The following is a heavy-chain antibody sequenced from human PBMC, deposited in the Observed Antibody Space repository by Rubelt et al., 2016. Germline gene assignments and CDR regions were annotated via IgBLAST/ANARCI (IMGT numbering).Heavy chain of an antibody. CDR2: MNPNSGNT. D-gene: IGHD6-19*01. J-gene: IGHJ4*02. CDR3: TTVTDPIAVDDY. CDR1: GYTFTSYD. V-gene: IGHV1-8*01. Sequence: QVQLVQSGAEVKKPGASVKVSCKASGYTFTSYDINWVRQATGQGLEWMGWMNPNSGNTGYEQKFQGRVTMTRNTSISTAYMELSSLRSEDTAVYYCTTVTDPIAVDDYWGQGTLVTVSS.